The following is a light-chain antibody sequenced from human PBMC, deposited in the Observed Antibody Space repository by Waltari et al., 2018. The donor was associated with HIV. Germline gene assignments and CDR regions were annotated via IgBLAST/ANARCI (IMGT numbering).Light chain of an antibody. J-gene: IGLJ1*01. CDR2: EGS. CDR3: CSYAGSNTFV. Sequence: QSALTQPASVSGSPGQSITISCTGTNSDVGSYNLVSWYQQHPGKAPKLMLYEGSKRPSGVSNRFSGSKSGNTASRTISGLQAEDEADYYCCSYAGSNTFVFGTGTKVTVL. V-gene: IGLV2-23*03. CDR1: NSDVGSYNL.